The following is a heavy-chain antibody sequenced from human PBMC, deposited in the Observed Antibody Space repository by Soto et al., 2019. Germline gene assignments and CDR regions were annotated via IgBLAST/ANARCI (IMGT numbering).Heavy chain of an antibody. CDR3: AKVMVAVARLIDY. D-gene: IGHD6-19*01. CDR2: ISGSGGST. CDR1: GFTFINAW. V-gene: IGHV3-23*01. Sequence: GGSLRLSCAASGFTFINAWMSWVRQAPGKGLEWVSAISGSGGSTYYADSVKGRFTISRDNSKNTLYLQMNSLRAEDTAVYYCAKVMVAVARLIDYWGQGTLVTVSS. J-gene: IGHJ4*02.